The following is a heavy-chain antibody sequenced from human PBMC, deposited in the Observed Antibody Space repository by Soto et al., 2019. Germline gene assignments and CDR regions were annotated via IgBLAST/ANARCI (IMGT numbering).Heavy chain of an antibody. CDR1: GFTFSTSW. CDR3: TRGGNYYFDY. V-gene: IGHV3-74*01. CDR2: INGDGGTI. J-gene: IGHJ4*02. Sequence: EVQLVEAGGGLVQPGGSLRLSCAASGFTFSTSWIHWVRQAPGKGLVWVSRINGDGGTINYADSVKGRFTISRDNAKNTVYLQMNSLSAYDTAVYYCTRGGNYYFDYWGQGTLGTVSS. D-gene: IGHD1-7*01.